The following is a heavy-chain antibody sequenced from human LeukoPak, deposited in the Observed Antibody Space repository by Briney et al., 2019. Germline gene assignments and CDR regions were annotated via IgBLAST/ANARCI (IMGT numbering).Heavy chain of an antibody. Sequence: GGSLRLSCAASGFTFSSYAMSWVRQAPGKGLEWVSAMTSSSSTQYADSVKGRFTISRDNSKNTLYLQMNSLRAEDTGVYYCAKSMTGTINNWFDPWGQGTLVTVSS. J-gene: IGHJ5*02. D-gene: IGHD1-1*01. CDR3: AKSMTGTINNWFDP. CDR2: MTSSSST. CDR1: GFTFSSYA. V-gene: IGHV3-23*01.